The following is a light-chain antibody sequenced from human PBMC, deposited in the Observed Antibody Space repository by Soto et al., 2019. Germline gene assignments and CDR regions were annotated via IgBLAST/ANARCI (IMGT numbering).Light chain of an antibody. CDR2: GAF. V-gene: IGKV3-20*01. J-gene: IGKJ1*01. Sequence: EIVLTQSPGTLSSSPGERATLSCRASQSVSSTYLAWYQQKPGQGPRLLIYGAFSSATGIPDRFSGSGSETDLTLTSSRLEALDFAVYYCQKYDSSRAFGQGTKVEIK. CDR1: QSVSSTY. CDR3: QKYDSSRA.